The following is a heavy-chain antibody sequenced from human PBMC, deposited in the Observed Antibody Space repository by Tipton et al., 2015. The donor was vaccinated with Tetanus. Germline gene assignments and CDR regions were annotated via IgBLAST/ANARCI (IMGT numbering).Heavy chain of an antibody. J-gene: IGHJ4*02. CDR1: GHDSRSYW. Sequence: VQLVQSGAEVKKPGESLKISCKASGHDSRSYWIGWVRQMPGKGLEWMAIIYPDGFEPRYSPPFQGHVTISVDKSINTAYLQWDSLKASATAIYYCARHPDFWSAYYFDLSGQGSLLNV. CDR2: IYPDGFEP. CDR3: ARHPDFWSAYYFDL. V-gene: IGHV5-51*01. D-gene: IGHD3-3*01.